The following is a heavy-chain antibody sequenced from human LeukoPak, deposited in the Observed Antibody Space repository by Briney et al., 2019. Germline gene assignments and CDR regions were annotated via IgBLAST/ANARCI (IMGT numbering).Heavy chain of an antibody. Sequence: PSETLSLTCTVSGGSISSYYWSWIRQPPGKGLEWIGYIYYSGSTNYNPSLKSRVTISVDTSKNQFSLKLSSVTAADTAVYYCVKGSGYPTYYFDYWGKGPLAT. D-gene: IGHD3-22*01. CDR2: IYYSGST. V-gene: IGHV4-59*01. J-gene: IGHJ4*02. CDR1: GGSISSYY. CDR3: VKGSGYPTYYFDY.